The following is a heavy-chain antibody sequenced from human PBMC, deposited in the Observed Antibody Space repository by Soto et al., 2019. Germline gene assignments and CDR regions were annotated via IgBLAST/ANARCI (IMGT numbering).Heavy chain of an antibody. J-gene: IGHJ4*02. D-gene: IGHD1-26*01. CDR1: GFTLSRYA. CDR2: ISGSGGST. CDR3: AKDGVATRPRTDFDY. V-gene: IGHV3-23*01. Sequence: GGSLRLSCAASGFTLSRYAITWVRQAPGKGQEWASAISGSGGSTYYADSVKGRFTISRDNSKNTLYLQMNSLRAEDTAVYYCAKDGVATRPRTDFDYWGQGTLVTVSS.